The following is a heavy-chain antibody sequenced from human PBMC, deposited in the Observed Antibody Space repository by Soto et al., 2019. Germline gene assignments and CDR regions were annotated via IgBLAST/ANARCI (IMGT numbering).Heavy chain of an antibody. CDR2: IYWDGDR. CDR1: GFSLNTGGMG. Sequence: QITLKESGPTLVKPTQTLTLTCTFSGFSLNTGGMGVGWIRQPPGKALEWLALIYWDGDRRYSPSLMSRLTIAKDTSKNQVVLTMTNMDPVDTATYYCVHSRCGGDYLQSYSSHYYYGMDIWGQGTTVTVSS. J-gene: IGHJ6*02. CDR3: VHSRCGGDYLQSYSSHYYYGMDI. D-gene: IGHD2-21*02. V-gene: IGHV2-5*02.